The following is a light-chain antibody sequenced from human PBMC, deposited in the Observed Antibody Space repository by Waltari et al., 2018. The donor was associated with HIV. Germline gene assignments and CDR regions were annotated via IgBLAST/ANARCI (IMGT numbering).Light chain of an antibody. Sequence: APPSRQARHGGSSSLAWYQQKPCQAPRLLIYGASNRATGIPARFSGSGSGTDFTLTISGLEPEDFAVYYCQQPSLTFGGGTKVEIK. J-gene: IGKJ4*01. V-gene: IGKV3-11*01. CDR3: QQPSLT. CDR2: GAS. CDR1: HGGSSS.